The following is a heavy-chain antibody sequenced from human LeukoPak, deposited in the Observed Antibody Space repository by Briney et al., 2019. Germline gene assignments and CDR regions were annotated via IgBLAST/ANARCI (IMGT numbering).Heavy chain of an antibody. V-gene: IGHV3-53*01. J-gene: IGHJ6*02. Sequence: GGSLRLSCAASGFTVSSNYMSWVRQAPGKGLEWVSVIYSGGSTYYVDSVKGRFTISRDNSKNTLYLQMNSLRAEDTAVYYCAKDYKPHGSGWDLYYGMDVWGQGTTVTVSS. CDR1: GFTVSSNY. D-gene: IGHD6-19*01. CDR2: IYSGGST. CDR3: AKDYKPHGSGWDLYYGMDV.